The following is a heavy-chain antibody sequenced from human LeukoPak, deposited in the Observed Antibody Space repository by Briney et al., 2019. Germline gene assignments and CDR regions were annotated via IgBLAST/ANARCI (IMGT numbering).Heavy chain of an antibody. CDR2: IYYSGST. D-gene: IGHD3-22*01. Sequence: PSETLSLTCTVSGGSISSSSYYWGWIRQPPGKGLEWIGSIYYSGSTYYNPSLKSRVTISVDTSKNQFSLKLSSVTAADTAVYYCARGKTYYYDSSGYSHAFDIWGQGTMVTVSS. CDR1: GGSISSSSYY. V-gene: IGHV4-39*07. CDR3: ARGKTYYYDSSGYSHAFDI. J-gene: IGHJ3*02.